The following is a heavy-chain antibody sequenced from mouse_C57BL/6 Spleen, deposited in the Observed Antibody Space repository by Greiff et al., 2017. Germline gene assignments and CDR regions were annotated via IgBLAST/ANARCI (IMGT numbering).Heavy chain of an antibody. CDR1: GYTFTDYN. CDR2: INPNNGGT. CDR3: ASGGYIYAMDY. V-gene: IGHV1-22*01. J-gene: IGHJ4*01. D-gene: IGHD2-2*01. Sequence: EVKLQESGPELVKPGASVKMSCKASGYTFTDYNMHWVKQSHGKSLEWIGYINPNNGGTSYNQKFKGKATLTVNKSSSTAYMELRSLTSEDSAVYYCASGGYIYAMDYWGQGTSVTVSS.